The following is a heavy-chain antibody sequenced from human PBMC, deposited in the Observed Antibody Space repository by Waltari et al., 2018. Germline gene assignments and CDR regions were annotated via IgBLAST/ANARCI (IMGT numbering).Heavy chain of an antibody. Sequence: QVQLQESGPGLVKPSQTLSLTCTVSGGSISSGSYYWSWIRQPAGKGLEWIGYIYTRGSTNYNPSIKSRVTISVDTSKNQFALKLRSVTDADTAGYYCARAPRGGDGFDYWGQGTLVTVSS. CDR1: GGSISSGSYY. V-gene: IGHV4-61*09. CDR2: IYTRGST. D-gene: IGHD3-10*01. J-gene: IGHJ4*02. CDR3: ARAPRGGDGFDY.